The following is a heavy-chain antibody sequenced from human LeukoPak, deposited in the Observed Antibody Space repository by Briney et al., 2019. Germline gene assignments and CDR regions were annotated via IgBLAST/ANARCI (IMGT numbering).Heavy chain of an antibody. CDR2: MNPNSGNT. J-gene: IGHJ3*02. V-gene: IGHV1-8*01. D-gene: IGHD4-23*01. CDR3: ARVWESYGGLFTPFDAFDI. CDR1: GYTFTSYD. Sequence: ASVKVSCKASGYTFTSYDINWVRQATGQGLEWMGWMNPNSGNTGYAQKFQGRVTMTRNTSISTAYMELSSLRSEDTAVYYCARVWESYGGLFTPFDAFDIRGQGTMVTVSS.